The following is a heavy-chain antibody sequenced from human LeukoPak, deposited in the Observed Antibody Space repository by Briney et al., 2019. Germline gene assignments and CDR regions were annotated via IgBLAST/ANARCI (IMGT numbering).Heavy chain of an antibody. J-gene: IGHJ4*02. CDR1: GFTFSSYG. CDR3: AKKSSYGHFDY. D-gene: IGHD5-18*01. Sequence: GGSLRLSCAASGFTFSSYGLHWVRQAPGKGLEWVAVISYDGSNKYYADSVKGRFTISRDSSKNTLYLQMNSLRAEDTAVYYCAKKSSYGHFDYWGQGTLVTVSS. CDR2: ISYDGSNK. V-gene: IGHV3-30*18.